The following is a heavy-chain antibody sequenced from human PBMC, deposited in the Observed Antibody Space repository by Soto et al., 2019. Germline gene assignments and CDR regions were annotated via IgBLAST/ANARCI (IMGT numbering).Heavy chain of an antibody. Sequence: EVQLLEAGGGLVQPGGSLRLSCAASGFTFSSYAMSWVRQAPGKGLEWVSAISGSGGSTYYADSVKGRFTISRDNSENTLYLQMNSLRAEDTAVYYCAKDITMIVVVKEDVWGQGTTVTVSS. CDR2: ISGSGGST. CDR1: GFTFSSYA. J-gene: IGHJ6*02. V-gene: IGHV3-23*01. CDR3: AKDITMIVVVKEDV. D-gene: IGHD3-22*01.